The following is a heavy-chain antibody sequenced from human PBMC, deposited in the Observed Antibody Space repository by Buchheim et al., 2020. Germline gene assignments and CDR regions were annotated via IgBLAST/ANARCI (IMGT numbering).Heavy chain of an antibody. J-gene: IGHJ2*01. CDR3: ARGVAVAGTLTYWYFDL. Sequence: QVQLQESGPGLVKPSETLSLTCTVSGSSISSYYWSWIRQPPGKGLEWIGYIYYSGSTNYNPSLKSRVTISVDTSKNQFSLKLSSVTAADTAVYYCARGVAVAGTLTYWYFDLWGRGTL. V-gene: IGHV4-59*01. CDR1: GSSISSYY. D-gene: IGHD6-19*01. CDR2: IYYSGST.